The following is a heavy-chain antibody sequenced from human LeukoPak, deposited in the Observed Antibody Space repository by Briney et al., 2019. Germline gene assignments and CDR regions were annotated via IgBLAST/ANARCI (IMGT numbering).Heavy chain of an antibody. CDR2: IYSGGST. V-gene: IGHV3-66*01. D-gene: IGHD3-22*01. J-gene: IGHJ6*02. CDR3: ARDLRYYYDSSGSGYYYYGMDV. Sequence: GGSLRLSCAASGFTVSSNYMSWVRQAPGKGLEWASVIYSGGSTYYADSVKGRFTISRDNSKNTLYLQMNSLRAEDTAVYYCARDLRYYYDSSGSGYYYYGMDVWGQGTTVTVSS. CDR1: GFTVSSNY.